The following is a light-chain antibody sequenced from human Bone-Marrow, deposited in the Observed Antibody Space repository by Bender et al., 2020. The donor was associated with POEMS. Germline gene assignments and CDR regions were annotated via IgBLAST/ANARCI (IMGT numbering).Light chain of an antibody. V-gene: IGLV2-14*02. Sequence: QSALTQPHSVSGSPGQSVTISCTGTSSDVGSYILVSWYQQHPGKAPKLMIYEVSNRPSGVSNRFSGSKSGNTASLTISGLQAEDEADYYCSSYTSSSTWVFGGGTKLTVL. J-gene: IGLJ3*02. CDR2: EVS. CDR1: SSDVGSYIL. CDR3: SSYTSSSTWV.